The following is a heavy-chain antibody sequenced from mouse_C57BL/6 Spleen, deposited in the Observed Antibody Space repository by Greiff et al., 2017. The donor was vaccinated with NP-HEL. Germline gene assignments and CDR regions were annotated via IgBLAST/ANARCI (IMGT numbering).Heavy chain of an antibody. D-gene: IGHD1-1*01. CDR1: GYTFTSYW. Sequence: VQLQQPGAELVMPGASVKLSCKASGYTFTSYWMHWVKQRPGQGLEWIGEIDPSDSYTNYHQKLKGKSTLTVDKSSSTAYMQLSSLTSEDPPVYYCTRREGSSPLGYWGQGTTLTVSS. J-gene: IGHJ2*01. CDR2: IDPSDSYT. CDR3: TRREGSSPLGY. V-gene: IGHV1-69*01.